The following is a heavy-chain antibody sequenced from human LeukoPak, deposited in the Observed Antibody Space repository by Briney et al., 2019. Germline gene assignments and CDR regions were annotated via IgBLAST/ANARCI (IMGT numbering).Heavy chain of an antibody. J-gene: IGHJ4*02. CDR2: IYYSGST. D-gene: IGHD3-22*01. CDR3: ARQVYYYDSSGFLYYFDY. Sequence: PSETLSLTCTVSGGSISSYYWGWIRQPPGKGLEWIGSIYYSGSTYYNPSLKSRVTISVDTSKNQFSLKLSSVTAADTAVYYCARQVYYYDSSGFLYYFDYWGQGTLVTVSS. CDR1: GGSISSYY. V-gene: IGHV4-39*01.